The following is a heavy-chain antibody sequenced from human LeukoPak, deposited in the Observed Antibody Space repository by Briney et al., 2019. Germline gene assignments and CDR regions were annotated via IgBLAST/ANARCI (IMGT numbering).Heavy chain of an antibody. CDR1: GYTFTSYY. D-gene: IGHD6-19*01. CDR2: INPSGGST. V-gene: IGHV1-46*01. Sequence: ASVKVSCKASGYTFTSYYMHWVRQAPGQGLEWMGIINPSGGSTSYARKFQGRVTMTRDMSTSTVYMELSSLRSEDTAVYYCARVGPGSSGWYRPTLQYWGQGTLVTVSS. J-gene: IGHJ4*02. CDR3: ARVGPGSSGWYRPTLQY.